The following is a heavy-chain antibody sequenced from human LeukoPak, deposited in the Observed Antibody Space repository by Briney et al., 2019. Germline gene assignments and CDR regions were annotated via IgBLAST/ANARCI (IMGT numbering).Heavy chain of an antibody. V-gene: IGHV2-5*01. J-gene: IGHJ4*02. Sequence: SGPTLVNPTETLTLTCTCSGFSVGSSGVAVGWIRQPPGKALEWLGHIYWNDDDRYSTSLKSRLTITKDTSENQVVLTMTNMDPVDTATYYCAHLTTSAYYYDYWGQGTVVTVSS. CDR1: GFSVGSSGVA. CDR3: AHLTTSAYYYDY. D-gene: IGHD1-1*01. CDR2: IYWNDDD.